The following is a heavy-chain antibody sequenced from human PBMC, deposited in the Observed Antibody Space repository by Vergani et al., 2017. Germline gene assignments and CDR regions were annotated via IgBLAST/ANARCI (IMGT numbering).Heavy chain of an antibody. Sequence: EVQLVESGGGLVKPGGSLRLSCAASGFTFSSYSMNWVRQAPGKGLEWVSSISSSGGSTYYADSVKGRFTISRDNSKNTLYLQMNSLRAVDTAVYYCGNLGGDYYYGMDVWGQGTMVTVSS. CDR1: GFTFSSYS. V-gene: IGHV3-23*04. CDR3: GNLGGDYYYGMDV. CDR2: ISSSGGST. D-gene: IGHD3-3*01. J-gene: IGHJ6*02.